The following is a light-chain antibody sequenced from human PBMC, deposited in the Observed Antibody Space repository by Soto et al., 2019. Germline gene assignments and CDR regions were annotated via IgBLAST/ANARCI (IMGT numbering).Light chain of an antibody. J-gene: IGLJ1*01. V-gene: IGLV2-14*03. CDR2: GVS. Sequence: QSALTQPASVSGSPGQSITISCTGTNSDVGVYDFVSWYQHHPGKAPKLIIYGVSTRPSGVSNRFSGSKSGNTASLTISGLQAGDEAEYYCSSYTSSSTLVFGTGTKLTVL. CDR3: SSYTSSSTLV. CDR1: NSDVGVYDF.